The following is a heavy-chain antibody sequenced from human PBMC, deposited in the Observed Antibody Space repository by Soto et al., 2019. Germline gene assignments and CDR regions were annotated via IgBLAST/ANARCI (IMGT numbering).Heavy chain of an antibody. J-gene: IGHJ4*02. CDR2: INPNSDDT. CDR3: ARAPTYSDYSDY. D-gene: IGHD4-4*01. Sequence: SVKGSCKASGYTFTGYYMHWGRQAPGQGLEWMGWINPNSDDTDFAQKFQGRVTMTRDTSISTAYMELSRLRSDDTAVYYCARAPTYSDYSDYWGQGTLVTVSS. V-gene: IGHV1-2*02. CDR1: GYTFTGYY.